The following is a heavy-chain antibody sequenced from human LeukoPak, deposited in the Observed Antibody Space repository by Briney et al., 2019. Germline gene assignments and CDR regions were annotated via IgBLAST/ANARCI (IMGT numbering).Heavy chain of an antibody. CDR3: ARERTDYGDYFDY. J-gene: IGHJ4*02. V-gene: IGHV4-30-2*01. Sequence: PSETLSLTCAVSGGSISSGGYSWRWIRQPPGKGLEWIGYIYHSGSTYYNPSLKSRVTISVDRSKNQFSLKLSSVTAADTAVYYCARERTDYGDYFDYWGQGTLVTVSS. D-gene: IGHD4-17*01. CDR2: IYHSGST. CDR1: GGSISSGGYS.